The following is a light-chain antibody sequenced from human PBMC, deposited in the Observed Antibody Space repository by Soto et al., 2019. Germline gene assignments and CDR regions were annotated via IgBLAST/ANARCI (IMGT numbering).Light chain of an antibody. CDR2: DAS. V-gene: IGKV1-33*01. Sequence: IKLTQSQSSLSAYVGDRVTLTCQASQDISNYLNWYQQKPGKAPKLLIYDASNLETGVPSRFSGSGSGTEFTLTISSLQPDDFATYYSQQYNTYSTFGQGTKVDI. J-gene: IGKJ1*01. CDR1: QDISNY. CDR3: QQYNTYST.